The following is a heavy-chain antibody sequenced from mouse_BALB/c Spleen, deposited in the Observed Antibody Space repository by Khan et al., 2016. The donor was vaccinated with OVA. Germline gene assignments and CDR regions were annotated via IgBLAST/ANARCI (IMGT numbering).Heavy chain of an antibody. CDR3: ARSYFYGYYFDQ. V-gene: IGHV5-17*02. CDR2: ISGDSSTI. CDR1: GFTFSSFG. D-gene: IGHD1-1*01. J-gene: IGHJ2*01. Sequence: EVELVESGGGLVQPGGSRKLSCVASGFTFSSFGMHWVRQAPEKGLEWVAYISGDSSTIYYTDTVKGRFTISRDYPKNTLFLQMTSLKSEDMAMYYCARSYFYGYYFDQWGQGTTLTVSS.